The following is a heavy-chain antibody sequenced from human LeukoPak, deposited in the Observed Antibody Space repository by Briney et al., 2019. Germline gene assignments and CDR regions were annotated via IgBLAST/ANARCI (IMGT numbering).Heavy chain of an antibody. D-gene: IGHD6-13*01. CDR1: GFTFSTCA. Sequence: PRGSLRLSCAASGFTFSTCAMSWVRQAPGKGLEWVSALSRSGDSTYYADSVKGRVTICRDNSKNTLYLQMNSLRADDTAVYYCAKIVKTAPELFDYWGQGPVTTVSS. CDR2: LSRSGDST. J-gene: IGHJ4*02. V-gene: IGHV3-23*01. CDR3: AKIVKTAPELFDY.